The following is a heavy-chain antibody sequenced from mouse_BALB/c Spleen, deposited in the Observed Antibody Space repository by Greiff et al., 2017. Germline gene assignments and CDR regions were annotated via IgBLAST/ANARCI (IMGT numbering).Heavy chain of an antibody. Sequence: EVMLVESGGGLVQPGGSLRLSCATSGFTFTDYYMSWVRQPPGKALEWVGFIRNKANGYTTEYSASVKGRFTISRDNSQSILYLQMNTLRAEDSATYYCARDSSGFAYWGQGTLVTVSA. CDR2: IRNKANGYTT. V-gene: IGHV7-3*02. CDR1: GFTFTDYY. J-gene: IGHJ3*01. CDR3: ARDSSGFAY.